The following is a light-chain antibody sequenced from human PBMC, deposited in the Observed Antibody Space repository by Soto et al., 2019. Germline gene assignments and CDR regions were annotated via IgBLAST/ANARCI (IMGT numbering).Light chain of an antibody. V-gene: IGKV3-20*01. CDR1: QSVNSGY. CDR2: GAS. J-gene: IGKJ3*01. Sequence: EIVLTQSPGTLSLSPGERAILSCRASQSVNSGYLAWYQQKPGQAPRLLIYGASSRATGIPDRFSGSGSGTDFTLTISRLEPEDFAVYYCQQYGSSPRTFGPGTKVDIK. CDR3: QQYGSSPRT.